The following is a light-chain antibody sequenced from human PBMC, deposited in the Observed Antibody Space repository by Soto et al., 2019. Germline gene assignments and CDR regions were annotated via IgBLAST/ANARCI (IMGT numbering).Light chain of an antibody. CDR1: QSISSW. J-gene: IGKJ1*01. Sequence: DIQMTQSPSTLSASVGDRVTITCRASQSISSWLAWYQQKPGKAPKLLIYKASSLESGVLSRFSGSGSGTEFTLTISSLQPDDFATYYCQQYNSYWTFGQGTKVDI. V-gene: IGKV1-5*03. CDR3: QQYNSYWT. CDR2: KAS.